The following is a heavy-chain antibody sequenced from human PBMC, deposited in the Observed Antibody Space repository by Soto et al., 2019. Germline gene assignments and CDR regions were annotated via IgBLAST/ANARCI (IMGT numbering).Heavy chain of an antibody. D-gene: IGHD3-22*01. CDR3: ARSRANYYDSRGYYYSTFDY. Sequence: QVQLVQSGAEVKKPGSSVKDSCKTSGGTLSSYAIRWVRQAPGQGLEWMGGIIPMFGTANYAQKFQGRVTITADESTSTAYMELSSLRSVDTAVYYCARSRANYYDSRGYYYSTFDYWGQGTLVTVSS. J-gene: IGHJ4*02. V-gene: IGHV1-69*12. CDR1: GGTLSSYA. CDR2: IIPMFGTA.